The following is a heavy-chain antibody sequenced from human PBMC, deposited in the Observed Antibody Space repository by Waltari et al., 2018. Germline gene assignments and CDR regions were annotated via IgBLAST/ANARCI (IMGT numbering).Heavy chain of an antibody. Sequence: QVQLQESGPGLVKPSETLSLTCTVSGGSISSYYWSWIRPPPGKGLEWIGDIYYSGSTNYNPSLKSRVTISVDTSKNQFSLKLSSVTAADTAVYYCARDRDSSGWYFDYWGQGTLVTVSS. J-gene: IGHJ4*02. D-gene: IGHD6-19*01. CDR1: GGSISSYY. V-gene: IGHV4-59*01. CDR3: ARDRDSSGWYFDY. CDR2: IYYSGST.